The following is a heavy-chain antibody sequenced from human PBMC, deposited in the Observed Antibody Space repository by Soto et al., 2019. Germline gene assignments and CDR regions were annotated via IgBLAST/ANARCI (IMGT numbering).Heavy chain of an antibody. D-gene: IGHD5-18*01. V-gene: IGHV1-69*06. CDR1: GGTFSSYA. J-gene: IGHJ3*02. Sequence: SVKVSCKASGGTFSSYAISWVRQAPGQGLEWMGGIIHIFGTANYAKKFKGRVKINEDKSTSTAYMELRRLRSEDTDVYYCAREADTAMVKAFDIWGQGTMVTVSS. CDR3: AREADTAMVKAFDI. CDR2: IIHIFGTA.